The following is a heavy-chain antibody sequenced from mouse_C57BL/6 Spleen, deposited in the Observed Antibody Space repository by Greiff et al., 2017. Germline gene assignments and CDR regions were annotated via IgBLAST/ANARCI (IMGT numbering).Heavy chain of an antibody. CDR3: ARNPYYGKGYYAMYY. CDR2: ISSGSSTI. J-gene: IGHJ4*01. V-gene: IGHV5-17*01. D-gene: IGHD2-1*01. Sequence: EVMLVESGGGLVKPGGSLKLSCAASGFTFSDYGMHWVRQAPEKGLEWVAYISSGSSTIYYADTVKGRFTISRDNAKNTLFLQMTSLRSEDTAMYYCARNPYYGKGYYAMYYWGQGTSVTVSS. CDR1: GFTFSDYG.